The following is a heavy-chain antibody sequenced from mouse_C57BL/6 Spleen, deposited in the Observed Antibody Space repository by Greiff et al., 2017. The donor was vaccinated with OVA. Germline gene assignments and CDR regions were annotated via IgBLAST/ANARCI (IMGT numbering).Heavy chain of an antibody. J-gene: IGHJ3*01. Sequence: EVQLQQSGAELVRPGASVKLSCTASGFNIKDYYMHWVKQRPEQGLEWIGRIDPEDGDTEYAPKFQGKATMTADTSSNTAYLQLSSLTSEDTAVYYCTTPYCYGSSYPFAYWGQGTLVTVSA. CDR3: TTPYCYGSSYPFAY. V-gene: IGHV14-1*01. CDR2: IDPEDGDT. CDR1: GFNIKDYY. D-gene: IGHD1-1*01.